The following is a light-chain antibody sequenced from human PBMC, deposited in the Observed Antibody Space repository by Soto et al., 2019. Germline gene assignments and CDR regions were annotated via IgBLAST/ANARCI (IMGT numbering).Light chain of an antibody. J-gene: IGKJ1*01. CDR3: QQSYSTPPWT. CDR2: AAS. CDR1: QSIVTY. V-gene: IGKV1-39*01. Sequence: DIHMTQSPSSLSASVVYIFTITCLASQSIVTYLNWYLQKPGKAPKLLIYAASNLQSGVPSRFSGSGSGTDFTLTISSLQPEDFATYFCQQSYSTPPWTFGQGTKVDIK.